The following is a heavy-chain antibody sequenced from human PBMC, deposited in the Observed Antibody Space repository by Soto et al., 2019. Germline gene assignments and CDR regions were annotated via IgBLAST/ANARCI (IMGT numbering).Heavy chain of an antibody. Sequence: AGGSLRLSCSASGFTFSSYAMHWVRQAPGKGLEYVSAISSNGGSTYYADSVKGRFTISRDNSKNTLYLQMSSLRAEDTAVYYCVKTAGGDSSSWLLFDYWGQGTLVTVSS. CDR3: VKTAGGDSSSWLLFDY. CDR2: ISSNGGST. CDR1: GFTFSSYA. V-gene: IGHV3-64D*06. D-gene: IGHD6-13*01. J-gene: IGHJ4*02.